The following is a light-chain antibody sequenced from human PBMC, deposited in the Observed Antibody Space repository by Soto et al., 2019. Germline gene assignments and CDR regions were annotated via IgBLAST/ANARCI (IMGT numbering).Light chain of an antibody. CDR3: QEYNNLPRT. V-gene: IGKV3-15*01. J-gene: IGKJ1*01. Sequence: LAVQYVSPGERGTLSCRARQSVSSNLAWYQQKPGQAPRLLIYGASTRATGIPARFSGSGSGTEFTLTISFLQSEDFAVYYCQEYNNLPRTIGQGTKVDIK. CDR1: QSVSSN. CDR2: GAS.